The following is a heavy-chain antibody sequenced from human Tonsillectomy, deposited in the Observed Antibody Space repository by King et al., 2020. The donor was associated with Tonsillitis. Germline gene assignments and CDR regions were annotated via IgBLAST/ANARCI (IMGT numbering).Heavy chain of an antibody. V-gene: IGHV1-18*01. D-gene: IGHD3-9*01. J-gene: IGHJ5*02. CDR1: GYTFTSYG. CDR2: ISAYNGNT. Sequence: QLVQSGAEVKKPGASVKVSCKASGYTFTSYGISWVRQAPGQGLEWMGWISAYNGNTNYARKLQGRVTMTTDTSTSTAYMELRSLRSDDTAVYYCARDHDILTGYYTYNWFDPWGQGTLVTVSS. CDR3: ARDHDILTGYYTYNWFDP.